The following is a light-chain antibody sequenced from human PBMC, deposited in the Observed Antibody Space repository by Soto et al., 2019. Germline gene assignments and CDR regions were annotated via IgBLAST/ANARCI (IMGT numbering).Light chain of an antibody. Sequence: DIQMTQSPSTLSASVGDRVTITCRASQSISSWLAWYQQKPGKAPKLLIYDASSLESGIPSRLSGSGSGTEFTRTISSLQPDHFATYYCQQYNSYRTFGQGTKVEIK. V-gene: IGKV1-5*01. J-gene: IGKJ1*01. CDR1: QSISSW. CDR2: DAS. CDR3: QQYNSYRT.